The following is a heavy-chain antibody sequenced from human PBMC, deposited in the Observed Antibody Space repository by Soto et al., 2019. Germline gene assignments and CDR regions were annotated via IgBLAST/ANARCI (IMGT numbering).Heavy chain of an antibody. J-gene: IGHJ4*02. D-gene: IGHD2-21*02. V-gene: IGHV3-23*01. CDR2: ISDTGGST. Sequence: EVQLLESGGGLVQPGGSLRLSCAASGFTFSSYAMSWVRQAPGKGLEWVSAISDTGGSTYYVDSVKGRFTISRDNSKSTLYLQMNSLRAEDTAVYFCARDTPVVTFLFDSWGQGTLVTVSS. CDR3: ARDTPVVTFLFDS. CDR1: GFTFSSYA.